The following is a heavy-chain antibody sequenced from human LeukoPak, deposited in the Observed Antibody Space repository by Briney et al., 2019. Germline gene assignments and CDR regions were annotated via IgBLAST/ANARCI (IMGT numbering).Heavy chain of an antibody. V-gene: IGHV3-30*02. Sequence: GGSLRLSCAASGFSFSNYGMHWVRQAPGKGLEWVAYIRYDGSQKYYGDSVKGRFTISRDNSKNTVYLQMNSLRDENTAVYYCARDLLSLPHKYFDSWGQGTLVTVSS. CDR3: ARDLLSLPHKYFDS. CDR1: GFSFSNYG. D-gene: IGHD3-16*01. J-gene: IGHJ4*02. CDR2: IRYDGSQK.